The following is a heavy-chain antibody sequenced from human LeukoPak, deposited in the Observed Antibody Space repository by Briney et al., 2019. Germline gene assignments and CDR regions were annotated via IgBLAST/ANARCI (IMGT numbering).Heavy chain of an antibody. CDR1: GYTFTGYY. D-gene: IGHD6-6*01. Sequence: ASVKVSCKASGYTFTGYYMHWVRQAPGQGLEWMGWINPNSGDTNYAQKFQGRVTMTRDTSISTAYMELSRLRSDDTAVYYCASVIYSSSFDYWGQGTLVTVSS. J-gene: IGHJ4*02. CDR2: INPNSGDT. CDR3: ASVIYSSSFDY. V-gene: IGHV1-2*02.